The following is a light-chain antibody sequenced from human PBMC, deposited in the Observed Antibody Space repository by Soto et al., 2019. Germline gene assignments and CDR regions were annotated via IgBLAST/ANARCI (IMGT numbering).Light chain of an antibody. CDR2: AAI. CDR1: QTITTC. Sequence: DIQMTQSPSSLSASVGDRVTITCRASQTITTCLNWYQHKPGKAPKLLIYAAISLQSGVPSRLSGSGSGTDFTLTISSLQPEDFATYYCQQTYSTPHTFGQGTKVEIK. J-gene: IGKJ2*01. V-gene: IGKV1-39*01. CDR3: QQTYSTPHT.